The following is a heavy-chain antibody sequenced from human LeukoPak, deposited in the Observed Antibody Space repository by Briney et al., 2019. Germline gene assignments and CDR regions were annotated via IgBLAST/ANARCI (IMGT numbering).Heavy chain of an antibody. Sequence: GGSLRLSCAASGFTFSDYYMSWIRQAPGKGLEWVSYISNSGSTIYYADSVKGRFTISRDNAKNSLYLQMNSLRAEDTAVYYCARLYYYDSSGYYNDYWGQGTLVTVSS. CDR2: ISNSGSTI. D-gene: IGHD3-22*01. CDR1: GFTFSDYY. V-gene: IGHV3-11*01. J-gene: IGHJ4*02. CDR3: ARLYYYDSSGYYNDY.